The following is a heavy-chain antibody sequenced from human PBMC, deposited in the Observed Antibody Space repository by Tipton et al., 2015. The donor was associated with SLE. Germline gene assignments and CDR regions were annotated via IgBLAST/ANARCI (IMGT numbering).Heavy chain of an antibody. Sequence: LRLSCTVSGGSISSYYWGWIRQPPGKGLEWIGYIYTSGSTYYNPSLKSRVTISVDTSKNQFSLKLSSVTAADTAVYYCARDSSGWYYFDYWGQGTLVTVSS. CDR3: ARDSSGWYYFDY. CDR1: GGSISSYY. V-gene: IGHV4-4*09. CDR2: IYTSGST. D-gene: IGHD6-19*01. J-gene: IGHJ4*02.